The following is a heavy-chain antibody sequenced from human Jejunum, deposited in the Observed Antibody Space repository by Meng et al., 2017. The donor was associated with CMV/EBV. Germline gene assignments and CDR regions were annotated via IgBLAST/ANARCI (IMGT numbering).Heavy chain of an antibody. CDR1: GIRFSNYG. D-gene: IGHD6-19*01. CDR2: ISYHGRDK. V-gene: IGHV3-30*18. Sequence: SGIRFSNYGLLWVRRARGKGLEWVSLISYHGRDKWCSDSVKSRFTIYRDNSKDTVYMQMDNLRPEDTAVYYCAKGASSGLYQGGCESWGQGTLVTVSS. CDR3: AKGASSGLYQGGCES. J-gene: IGHJ5*02.